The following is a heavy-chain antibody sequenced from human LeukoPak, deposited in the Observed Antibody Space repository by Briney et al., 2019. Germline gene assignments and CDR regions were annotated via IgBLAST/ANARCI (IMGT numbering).Heavy chain of an antibody. CDR2: ISGSGGST. CDR3: AKNLRYFANWYFDL. CDR1: GFTFSSNA. Sequence: PWGSLRLSCAASGFTFSSNAMSWVRQVPGKGLEWVSGISGSGGSTYYADSVKGRFTISRDNSKNTLYVQMNSLRAEDTAVYYCAKNLRYFANWYFDLWGRGTLVTVSS. J-gene: IGHJ2*01. V-gene: IGHV3-23*01. D-gene: IGHD3-9*01.